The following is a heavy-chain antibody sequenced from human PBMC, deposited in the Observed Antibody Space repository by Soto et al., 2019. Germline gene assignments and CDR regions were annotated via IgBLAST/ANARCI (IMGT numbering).Heavy chain of an antibody. J-gene: IGHJ4*02. CDR1: GFTCSSYA. D-gene: IGHD2-15*01. Sequence: QSRWSLRLSCAAPGFTCSSYAMHWFRQAPGKGLEWVAVISYDGSNKCYADSVKGRFTISRDNSKNTLYLQMNSLRAEDTAVYYCARHVGVVVVAAALDYWGQGTLVTVSS. CDR3: ARHVGVVVVAAALDY. CDR2: ISYDGSNK. V-gene: IGHV3-30-3*01.